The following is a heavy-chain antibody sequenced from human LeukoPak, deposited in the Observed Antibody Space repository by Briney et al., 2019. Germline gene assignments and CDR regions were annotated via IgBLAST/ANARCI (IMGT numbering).Heavy chain of an antibody. V-gene: IGHV4-59*01. CDR1: GGSISSYY. J-gene: IGHJ3*02. D-gene: IGHD3-22*01. CDR3: ARVIPYDSSGYYVRAFDI. CDR2: IYYSGST. Sequence: SETLSLTCTVSGGSISSYYWSWIRQPPGKGLVWIGYIYYSGSTNYNPSLKSRVTISVDTSKNQFSLKLSSVTAADTAVYYCARVIPYDSSGYYVRAFDIWGQGTMVTVSS.